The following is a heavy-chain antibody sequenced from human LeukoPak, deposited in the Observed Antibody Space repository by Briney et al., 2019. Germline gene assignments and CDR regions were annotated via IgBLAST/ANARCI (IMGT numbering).Heavy chain of an antibody. CDR2: IWYDGSNK. Sequence: GRSLRLSCAASGFTFSSYGMHWVRQAPGKGLEWVAVIWYDGSNKYYADSVKGRFTISRDNSKNTLYLQMNSLRAEDTAVYYCAKIPNYDFWSGYYDYWGQGTLVTVSS. D-gene: IGHD3-3*01. V-gene: IGHV3-33*06. CDR3: AKIPNYDFWSGYYDY. CDR1: GFTFSSYG. J-gene: IGHJ4*02.